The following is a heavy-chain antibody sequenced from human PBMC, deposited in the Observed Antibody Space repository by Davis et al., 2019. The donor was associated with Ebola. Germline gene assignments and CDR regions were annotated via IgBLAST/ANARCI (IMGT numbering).Heavy chain of an antibody. V-gene: IGHV3-15*01. J-gene: IGHJ6*03. CDR3: TTVGVECSSTSCYWLYSSWNDQNYYYYYMDV. D-gene: IGHD2-2*01. CDR2: IKSKTDGGTT. Sequence: GESLKISCAASGFTFSNAWMSWVRQAPGKGLEWVGRIKSKTDGGTTDYAAPVKGRFTISRDDSKNTLYLQMNSLKTEDTAVYYCTTVGVECSSTSCYWLYSSWNDQNYYYYYMDVWGKGTTVTVSS. CDR1: GFTFSNAW.